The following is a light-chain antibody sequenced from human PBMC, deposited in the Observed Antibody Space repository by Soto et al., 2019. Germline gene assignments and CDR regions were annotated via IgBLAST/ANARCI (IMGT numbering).Light chain of an antibody. Sequence: EIVMTQSPATLSVSPGERATVSCRASQSIRSDLAWYQQKPGQAPRLLIYRASTRATGFPARFSGSGSGTEFTLTVSSPQSEDSAVYYCQQYYRWPITFGQGTRLEIK. CDR3: QQYYRWPIT. J-gene: IGKJ5*01. CDR1: QSIRSD. V-gene: IGKV3-15*01. CDR2: RAS.